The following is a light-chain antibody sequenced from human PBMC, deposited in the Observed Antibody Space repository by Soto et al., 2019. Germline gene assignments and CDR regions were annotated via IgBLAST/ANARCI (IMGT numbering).Light chain of an antibody. CDR3: QQYNTYSYT. CDR1: QSISNW. Sequence: DIQMTQSPSTLSASVGDRVTITCRASQSISNWLAWYQQRPGEAPKLLMYDASTLENWVPSRFSGSGSATEFTLTISGLRPDDFATYYCQQYNTYSYTFGQGTKLEIK. V-gene: IGKV1-5*01. J-gene: IGKJ2*01. CDR2: DAS.